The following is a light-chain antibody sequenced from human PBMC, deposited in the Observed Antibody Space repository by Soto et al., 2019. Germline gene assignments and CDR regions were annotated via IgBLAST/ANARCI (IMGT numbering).Light chain of an antibody. CDR1: QDISNF. J-gene: IGKJ4*01. V-gene: IGKV1-27*01. CDR2: AAS. Sequence: DIQMTQSPSSLSASVGDRVTITCRASQDISNFLAWYQHKPGKVPKLLIYAASTLQSGDPSRFSVSGSGTDFTLTISSLQPEDVATYYCQKYKSAPSITFGGGTKVEIK. CDR3: QKYKSAPSIT.